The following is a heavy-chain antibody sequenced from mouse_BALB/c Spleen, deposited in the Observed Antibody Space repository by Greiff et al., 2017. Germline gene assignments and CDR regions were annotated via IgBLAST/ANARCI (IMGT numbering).Heavy chain of an antibody. CDR1: GYTFTSYW. J-gene: IGHJ3*01. CDR2: INPSNGGT. V-gene: IGHV1S16*01. Sequence: VQLQQSGPELVRPGASVKMSCKASGYTFTSYWMHWVKQRPGQGFEWIGEINPSNGGTNYNEKFKRKATLTVDKSSSTAYIQLSSLTSEDSAVYYCTISTRLPWFAYWGQGTLVTVSA. CDR3: TISTRLPWFAY. D-gene: IGHD6-1*01.